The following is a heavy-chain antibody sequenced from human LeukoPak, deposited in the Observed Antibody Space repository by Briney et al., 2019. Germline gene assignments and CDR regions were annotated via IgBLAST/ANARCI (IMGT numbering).Heavy chain of an antibody. CDR3: ARRRSRSGDVDY. D-gene: IGHD6-13*01. CDR1: GFAVSDHY. CDR2: ISQDGSNK. Sequence: GGSLRLSCAASGFAVSDHYMNWVRQAPGKGLEWVASISQDGSNKYYLDSVMGRFTISRDNAENSLYLQMNSLRAEDTAVYYCARRRSRSGDVDYWGQGTLVTVSS. J-gene: IGHJ4*02. V-gene: IGHV3-7*01.